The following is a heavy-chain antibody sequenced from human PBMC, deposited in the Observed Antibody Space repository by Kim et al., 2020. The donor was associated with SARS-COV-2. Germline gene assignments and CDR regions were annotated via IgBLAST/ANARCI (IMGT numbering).Heavy chain of an antibody. V-gene: IGHV3-74*01. CDR3: ASVRGLVHFDY. CDR2: INSDGSST. J-gene: IGHJ4*02. Sequence: GGSLRLSCAASGFTFSSYWMHWVRQAPGKGLVWVSRINSDGSSTSYADSVKGRFTISRDNAKNTLYLQMNSLRAEDTAVYYCASVRGLVHFDYWGQGTLVTVSS. D-gene: IGHD6-13*01. CDR1: GFTFSSYW.